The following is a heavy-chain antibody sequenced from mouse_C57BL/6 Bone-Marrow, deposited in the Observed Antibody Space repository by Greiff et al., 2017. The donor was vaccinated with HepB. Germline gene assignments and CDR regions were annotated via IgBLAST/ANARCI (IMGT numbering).Heavy chain of an antibody. CDR1: GYTFTSYW. Sequence: QVQLKQPGAELVMPGASVKLSCKASGYTFTSYWMHWVKQRPGQGLEWIGEIDPSDSYTNYNQKFKGKSTLTVDKSSRTAYMQLSSLTSEDSAVYYCAIYYDYDVYAMDYWGQGTSVTVSS. CDR2: IDPSDSYT. V-gene: IGHV1-69*01. CDR3: AIYYDYDVYAMDY. D-gene: IGHD2-4*01. J-gene: IGHJ4*01.